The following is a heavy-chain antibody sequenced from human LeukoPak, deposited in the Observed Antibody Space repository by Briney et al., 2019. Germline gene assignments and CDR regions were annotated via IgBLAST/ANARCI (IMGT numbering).Heavy chain of an antibody. CDR1: GGSISSSSYY. Sequence: SETLSLTCTVSGGSISSSSYYWGWIRQPPGKGLEWIGSIYYSGSTYYNPSLKSRVTISIDTSKNQFSLKLSSVTAADTAVYYCATTTIRLGYWGQGTLVTVSS. CDR2: IYYSGST. V-gene: IGHV4-39*07. CDR3: ATTTIRLGY. D-gene: IGHD1-26*01. J-gene: IGHJ4*02.